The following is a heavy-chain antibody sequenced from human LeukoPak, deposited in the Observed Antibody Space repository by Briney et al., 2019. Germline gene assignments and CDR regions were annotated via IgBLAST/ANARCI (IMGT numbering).Heavy chain of an antibody. D-gene: IGHD2-21*01. Sequence: GGSLRLSCAASGFTFSSYAMSWVRQAPGKGLEWVSAISGSGGSTYYADSVKGRFTISRDNSKNTLCLQMNSLRAEDTAVYYCAKFLPTHIVVANYYFDYWGQGTLVTVSA. J-gene: IGHJ4*02. CDR1: GFTFSSYA. CDR2: ISGSGGST. V-gene: IGHV3-23*01. CDR3: AKFLPTHIVVANYYFDY.